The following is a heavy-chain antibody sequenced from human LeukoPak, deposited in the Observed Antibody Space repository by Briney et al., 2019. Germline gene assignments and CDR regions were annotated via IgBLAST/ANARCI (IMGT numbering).Heavy chain of an antibody. V-gene: IGHV6-1*01. CDR2: TYYGSKWSN. CDR1: GDSVSSRGVA. J-gene: IGHJ3*02. Sequence: SQTLLLTCALSGDSVSSRGVAWNWIRQSPSRGLEWLGRTYYGSKWSNDYAVSVKGRITINPDTSKNQFSLHLNSVTPEDTAVYYCVRGRNSAFDIWGQGTMVTVSS. D-gene: IGHD1-7*01. CDR3: VRGRNSAFDI.